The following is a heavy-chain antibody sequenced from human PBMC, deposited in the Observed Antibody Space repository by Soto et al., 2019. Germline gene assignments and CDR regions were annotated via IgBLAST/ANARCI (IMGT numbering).Heavy chain of an antibody. CDR1: GGSFSGYY. Sequence: PSETLSLTCAVYGGSFSGYYWSWIRQPPGKGLEWIGEINHSGSTNYNPSLKSRVTISVDTSKNQFSLKLSSVTAADTAVYYCARATARRGYYWGQGTLVTVSS. J-gene: IGHJ4*02. V-gene: IGHV4-34*01. D-gene: IGHD6-6*01. CDR2: INHSGST. CDR3: ARATARRGYY.